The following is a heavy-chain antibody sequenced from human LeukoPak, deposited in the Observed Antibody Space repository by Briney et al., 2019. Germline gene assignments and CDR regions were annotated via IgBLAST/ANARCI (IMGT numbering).Heavy chain of an antibody. J-gene: IGHJ3*02. CDR2: ISYDGRYQ. CDR1: GCTFNRYR. CDR3: ARMMTDFDGSGHDIQRGAFDI. V-gene: IGHV3-30*04. Sequence: GGSLRLSCAASGCTFNRYRLHWVRQAPGKGLEWVAVISYDGRYQFYADSVKGRFTVSGDNSKNTLSLQMNSLRAEDTAVYHCARMMTDFDGSGHDIQRGAFDIWGRGTMVTVS. D-gene: IGHD3-22*01.